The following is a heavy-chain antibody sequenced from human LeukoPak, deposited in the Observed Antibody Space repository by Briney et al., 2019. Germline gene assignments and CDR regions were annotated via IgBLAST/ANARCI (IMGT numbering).Heavy chain of an antibody. Sequence: GSSVKVSCKVSGYTLTELSMHWVRQAPGKGLEWMGGFDPEDGETIYAQKFQGRVTMTEDTSTDTAYMELSSLRSEDTAVYYCATDVEMATSKAFDIWGQGTMVTVSS. V-gene: IGHV1-24*01. CDR2: FDPEDGET. J-gene: IGHJ3*02. CDR1: GYTLTELS. D-gene: IGHD5-24*01. CDR3: ATDVEMATSKAFDI.